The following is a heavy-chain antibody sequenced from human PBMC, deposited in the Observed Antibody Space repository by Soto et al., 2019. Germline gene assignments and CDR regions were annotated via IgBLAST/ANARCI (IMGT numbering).Heavy chain of an antibody. V-gene: IGHV1-69*06. D-gene: IGHD6-13*01. Sequence: QVQLVQSGSEVKMPGSSVKVSCKTSGGTFSSHAINWVRQAPGQGLEWMGGIIPLFGTTNYAQKFKGRLTISLAKSTNAPSIELCIHISEETADYYGAYAAIHGRSWCYWFDPWGQGTLVTVSS. CDR2: IIPLFGTT. J-gene: IGHJ5*01. CDR1: GGTFSSHA. CDR3: AYAAIHGRSWCYWFDP.